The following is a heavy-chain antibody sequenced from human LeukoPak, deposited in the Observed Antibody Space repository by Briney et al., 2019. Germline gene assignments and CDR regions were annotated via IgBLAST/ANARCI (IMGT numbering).Heavy chain of an antibody. D-gene: IGHD3-22*01. CDR3: CMGDSSGYNDY. CDR2: IYSGCST. CDR1: GFTVSSNY. V-gene: IGHV3-53*01. J-gene: IGHJ4*02. Sequence: GGSLRLSSAASGFTVSSNYMSWVRQAPGKGLEWVSVIYSGCSTSYADSVKGRFTISRDNSKNTLYLQMNSLRAEDTAVYYCCMGDSSGYNDYWGQGTLVTVSS.